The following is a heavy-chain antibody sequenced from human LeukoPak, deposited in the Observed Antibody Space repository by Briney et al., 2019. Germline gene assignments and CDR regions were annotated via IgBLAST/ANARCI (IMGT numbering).Heavy chain of an antibody. V-gene: IGHV4-59*01. CDR1: GGSISSFY. CDR2: IYHSGST. J-gene: IGHJ4*02. D-gene: IGHD6-19*01. CDR3: AKDYSSGWYFDD. Sequence: SETLSLTCTVSGGSISSFYWTWIRQPPGKELEWIGYIYHSGSTNYNPSLKSRVTISIDTSKNQFSLKLSSVTAADTAVYYCAKDYSSGWYFDDWGQGTLVTVSS.